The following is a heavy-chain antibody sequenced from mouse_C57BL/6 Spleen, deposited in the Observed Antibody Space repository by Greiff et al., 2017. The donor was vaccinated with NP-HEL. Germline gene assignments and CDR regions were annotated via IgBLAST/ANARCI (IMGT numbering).Heavy chain of an antibody. J-gene: IGHJ2*01. Sequence: QVHVKQSGAELVKPGASVKISCKASGYAFSSYWMNWVKQRPGKGLEWIGQIYPGDGDTNYNGKFKGKATLTADKSSSTAYLQLSSLTSGDSAVYFCARTLYYGSSNLDYWGQGTTLTVSS. V-gene: IGHV1-80*01. CDR2: IYPGDGDT. CDR1: GYAFSSYW. D-gene: IGHD1-1*01. CDR3: ARTLYYGSSNLDY.